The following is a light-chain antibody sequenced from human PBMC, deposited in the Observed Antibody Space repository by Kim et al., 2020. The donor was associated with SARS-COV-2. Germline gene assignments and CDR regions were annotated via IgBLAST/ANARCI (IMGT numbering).Light chain of an antibody. V-gene: IGKV2-30*02. CDR3: MQGTHWPPWYT. Sequence: DIVMTQSPLSLPVTLGQPASISCRSSQSLLHSDGNTYLNWFQQRPGQSPRRLIYKVSMRDSGVPDRFSGSGSGTEFTLKISRVEAEDVGFYYCMQGTHWPPWYTFGQGTKLEI. J-gene: IGKJ2*01. CDR2: KVS. CDR1: QSLLHSDGNTY.